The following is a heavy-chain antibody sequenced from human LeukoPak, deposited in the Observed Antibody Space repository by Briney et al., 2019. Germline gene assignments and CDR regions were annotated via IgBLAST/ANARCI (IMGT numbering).Heavy chain of an antibody. D-gene: IGHD1-14*01. CDR3: ARDSSDFRNLIPH. CDR1: GYTLTELS. J-gene: IGHJ1*01. CDR2: IIPIFGTA. V-gene: IGHV1-69*13. Sequence: GASVTVSCTVSGYTLTELSMHWVRQAPGQGLEWMGGIIPIFGTAKYAQKFQGRVTITADESTSTAYMELSSLRSEDTAVYYCARDSSDFRNLIPHWGQGTLVTVSS.